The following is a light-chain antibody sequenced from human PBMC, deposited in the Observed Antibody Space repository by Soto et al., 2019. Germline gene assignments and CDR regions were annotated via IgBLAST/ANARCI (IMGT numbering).Light chain of an antibody. Sequence: QSALTQPPSASGSPGQSVTIFCTGTSSDVGGYKYVSWYQQHPGKVPKLMIYEVSKRPSGVPDRFSGSKSGNTASLTVSGLQAEDGADYYCSSYAGSNIDYVFGSGTMV. CDR2: EVS. CDR1: SSDVGGYKY. CDR3: SSYAGSNIDYV. J-gene: IGLJ1*01. V-gene: IGLV2-8*01.